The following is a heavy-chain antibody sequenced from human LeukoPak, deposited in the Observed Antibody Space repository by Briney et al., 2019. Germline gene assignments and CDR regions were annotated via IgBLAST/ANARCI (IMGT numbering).Heavy chain of an antibody. CDR2: INPNSGGT. J-gene: IGHJ4*02. V-gene: IGHV1-2*02. Sequence: GASVKGSCKASGYTFTDYYIHWVRQAPGQGLEWMGWINPNSGGTNYAQKSQGRFTMTRDTSISTAYMELSRLRSDDTAVYYCAKMGGDPVDYWGQGTLVTVSS. CDR1: GYTFTDYY. D-gene: IGHD2-21*01. CDR3: AKMGGDPVDY.